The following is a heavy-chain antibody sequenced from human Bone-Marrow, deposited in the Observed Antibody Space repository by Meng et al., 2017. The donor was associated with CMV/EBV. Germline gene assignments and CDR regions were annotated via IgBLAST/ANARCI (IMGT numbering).Heavy chain of an antibody. CDR3: AKGGRSTDWSFDY. CDR2: VTGSGSST. CDR1: GFTFSTHT. V-gene: IGHV3-23*01. D-gene: IGHD3-9*01. Sequence: GGSLRLSCVASGFTFSTHTMTWVRQTPAKGLEWVSSVTGSGSSTYYADSVKGRFTISRDNSKNTVYLQMNSLRAEDTAKYYCAKGGRSTDWSFDYCGQATLVTVSS. J-gene: IGHJ4*02.